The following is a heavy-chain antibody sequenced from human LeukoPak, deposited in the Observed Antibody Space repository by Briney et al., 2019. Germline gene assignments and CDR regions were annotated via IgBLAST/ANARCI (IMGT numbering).Heavy chain of an antibody. Sequence: GGSLRLSCAASGFTFNDYAMHWVRQAPGKGLEWVSLISWDAVITYYADSVKGRFTISRDNSKNSLYLQMNSLRPEDTALYYCVKGSRRIGDKTPFDPWGQGTLVTVSP. CDR2: ISWDAVIT. CDR3: VKGSRRIGDKTPFDP. D-gene: IGHD3-3*01. CDR1: GFTFNDYA. V-gene: IGHV3-43D*03. J-gene: IGHJ5*02.